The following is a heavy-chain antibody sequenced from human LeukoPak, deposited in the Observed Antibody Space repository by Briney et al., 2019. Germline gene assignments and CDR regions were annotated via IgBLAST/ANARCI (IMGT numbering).Heavy chain of an antibody. D-gene: IGHD3-10*01. CDR2: ISSSSSYI. CDR3: ARGITMVRGVIIGYYYMDV. V-gene: IGHV3-21*01. J-gene: IGHJ6*03. CDR1: GFTFSSYS. Sequence: NPGGSLRLSCAASGFTFSSYSMNWVRQAPGKGLEWVSSISSSSSYIYYADSVKGRFTISRDNAKNSLYLQMNSLRAEDTAAYYCARGITMVRGVIIGYYYMDVWGKGTTVTVSS.